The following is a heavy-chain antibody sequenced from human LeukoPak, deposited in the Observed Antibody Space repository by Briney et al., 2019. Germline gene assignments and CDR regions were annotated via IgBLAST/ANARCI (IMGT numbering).Heavy chain of an antibody. CDR3: ARDPYPTHYGSGSYFDY. Sequence: ASVKVSCKASGYTFTSYGISWVRQAPGQGLEWMGWISAYNGNTNYAQKLQGRVTMTTDTSTSTAYMELRSLRSDDTAVYYCARDPYPTHYGSGSYFDYWGQGTLVTVSS. V-gene: IGHV1-18*01. CDR1: GYTFTSYG. D-gene: IGHD3-10*01. CDR2: ISAYNGNT. J-gene: IGHJ4*02.